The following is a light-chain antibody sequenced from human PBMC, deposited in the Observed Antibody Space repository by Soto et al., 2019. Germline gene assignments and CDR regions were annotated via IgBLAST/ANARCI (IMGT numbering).Light chain of an antibody. CDR3: QHYNSYSEA. J-gene: IGKJ1*01. CDR2: AAS. V-gene: IGKV1-5*01. CDR1: QSISSY. Sequence: GDRVTITCRASQSISSYLNWYQQKPGKAPKLLIYAASSLQSGVPSRFSGSGSGTEFTLTISSLQPDDIATYYCQHYNSYSEAFGQGTKV.